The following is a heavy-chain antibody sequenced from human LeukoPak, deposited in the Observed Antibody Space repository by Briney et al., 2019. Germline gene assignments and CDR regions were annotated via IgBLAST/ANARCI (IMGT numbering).Heavy chain of an antibody. CDR3: ARDRGVWFGELSDAFDI. V-gene: IGHV3-30-3*01. CDR2: ISYDGSNK. J-gene: IGHJ3*02. D-gene: IGHD3-10*01. CDR1: GFTFSSYA. Sequence: GGSLRLSCAASGFTFSSYAMHWVRQAPGKGLEWVAVISYDGSNKYYADFVKGRFTISRDNSKNTLYLQMNSLRAEDTAVYYCARDRGVWFGELSDAFDIWGQGTMVTVSS.